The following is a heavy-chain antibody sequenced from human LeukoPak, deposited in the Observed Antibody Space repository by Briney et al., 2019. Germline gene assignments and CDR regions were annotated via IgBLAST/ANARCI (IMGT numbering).Heavy chain of an antibody. D-gene: IGHD6-13*01. J-gene: IGHJ4*02. CDR3: AKDRAAAGLKSYYFDY. Sequence: GGSVRLSCAASVLSFSSYCMDWVRHAPCKGLEWVAGISYDGSNKYYADSVKGRFTISRDNSKNTLYLQMNSLRAEDTAVYYCAKDRAAAGLKSYYFDYWGQGTLVTVSS. CDR2: ISYDGSNK. V-gene: IGHV3-30*18. CDR1: VLSFSSYC.